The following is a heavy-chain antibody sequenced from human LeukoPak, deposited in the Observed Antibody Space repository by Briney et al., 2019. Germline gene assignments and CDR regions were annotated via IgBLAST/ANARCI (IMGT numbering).Heavy chain of an antibody. D-gene: IGHD1-26*01. V-gene: IGHV3-30*19. CDR1: GFTFSSYG. Sequence: PGGSLRLSCAASGFTFSSYGMHWVRQAPGKGLEWVAVISYDGSNKYYADSVKGRFTISRDNSKNTLYLQMNSLRAEDTAVYYCARVREGGVYFDYWGQGTLVTVSS. CDR3: ARVREGGVYFDY. CDR2: ISYDGSNK. J-gene: IGHJ4*02.